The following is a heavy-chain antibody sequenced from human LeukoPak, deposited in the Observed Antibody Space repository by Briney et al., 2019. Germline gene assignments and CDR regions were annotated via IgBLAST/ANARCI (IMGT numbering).Heavy chain of an antibody. Sequence: GGSLRLSCAAPGLTFSTYAMDWVRQAPGKGLEWVSAISGSGVSTFSADSVKGRFTTSRANSKNTLFLQMTSLRADDTAIYYCAKDRATVPTLFDYWGQGTLVTVSS. CDR3: AKDRATVPTLFDY. J-gene: IGHJ4*02. V-gene: IGHV3-23*01. CDR2: ISGSGVST. CDR1: GLTFSTYA. D-gene: IGHD4-17*01.